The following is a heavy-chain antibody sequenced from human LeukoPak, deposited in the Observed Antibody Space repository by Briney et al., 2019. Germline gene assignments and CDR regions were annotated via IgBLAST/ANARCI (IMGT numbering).Heavy chain of an antibody. Sequence: SETLSLTCTVSGYSISSGYYWGWIRQPPGKGLEWIGSIYHSGSTYYNPSLKSRVTISVDTSKNQFSLKLSSVTAADTAVYYCAREYRGGATILGYYFDYWGQGTLVTVSS. CDR1: GYSISSGYY. CDR3: AREYRGGATILGYYFDY. D-gene: IGHD1-26*01. CDR2: IYHSGST. J-gene: IGHJ4*02. V-gene: IGHV4-38-2*02.